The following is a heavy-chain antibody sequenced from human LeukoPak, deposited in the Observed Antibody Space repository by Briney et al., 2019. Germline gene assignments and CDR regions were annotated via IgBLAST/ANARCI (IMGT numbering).Heavy chain of an antibody. CDR1: GFTFSSYW. V-gene: IGHV3-74*01. CDR2: INSDGSST. J-gene: IGHJ4*02. Sequence: GGSLRLSCAASGFTFSSYWMHWVRQAPGKGLVWVSRINSDGSSTSYADSVKGRFTISRDNAKNTLYLQMSSLTAEDTALYYCATGASAIDSSALLFDYWGQGTLVTVSS. D-gene: IGHD3-22*01. CDR3: ATGASAIDSSALLFDY.